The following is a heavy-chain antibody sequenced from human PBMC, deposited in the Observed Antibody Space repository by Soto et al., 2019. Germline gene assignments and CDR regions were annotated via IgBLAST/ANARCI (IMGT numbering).Heavy chain of an antibody. D-gene: IGHD2-15*01. CDR2: INHSGST. Sequence: SDTLSLSSTVDGGSFRGHCWSWIRKPPGKGLEWIGEINHSGSTNYNPSLKSRVTISVDTSKNQFSLKLSSVTAADTAVYYCARERNIGVVVAATLDAFDIWGQGTMVTVSS. J-gene: IGHJ3*02. V-gene: IGHV4-34*01. CDR1: GGSFRGHC. CDR3: ARERNIGVVVAATLDAFDI.